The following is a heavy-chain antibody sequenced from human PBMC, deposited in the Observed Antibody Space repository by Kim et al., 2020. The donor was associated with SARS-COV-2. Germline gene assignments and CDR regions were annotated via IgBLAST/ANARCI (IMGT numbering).Heavy chain of an antibody. CDR1: GFTFNKFP. Sequence: GGSLRLSCVASGFTFNKFPMSWVRQPPGKGLEWVTGISISGGSTYYTDSVKGRFTISRDNSKNTVYLHMTRLRGDDTAVYYCATGGSSSWNWGQGSLVTVSS. CDR2: ISISGGST. J-gene: IGHJ4*02. V-gene: IGHV3-23*01. CDR3: ATGGSSSWN. D-gene: IGHD2-2*01.